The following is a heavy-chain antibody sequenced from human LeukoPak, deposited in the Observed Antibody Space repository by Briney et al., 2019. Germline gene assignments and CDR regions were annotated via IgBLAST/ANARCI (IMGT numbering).Heavy chain of an antibody. D-gene: IGHD6-19*01. CDR2: IYHSGST. J-gene: IGHJ4*02. Sequence: NPSETLSLTCAVSGGSISSGGYSWSWIRQPPGKGLEWIGYIYHSGSTYYNPSLKSRVTISVDRSKNQFSLKLSSVTAADTAVYYCARADGGSGWYDYWGQGTLVTVSS. CDR1: GGSISSGGYS. V-gene: IGHV4-30-2*01. CDR3: ARADGGSGWYDY.